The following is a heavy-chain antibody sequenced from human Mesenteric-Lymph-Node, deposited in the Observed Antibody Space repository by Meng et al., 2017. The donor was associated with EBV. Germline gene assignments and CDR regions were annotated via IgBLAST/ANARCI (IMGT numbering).Heavy chain of an antibody. CDR1: GCCNSIGGYY. J-gene: IGHJ4*02. CDR3: AIGLEVATMSY. CDR2: IYYSGST. D-gene: IGHD5-12*01. Sequence: QVQLRRAGPGVGMPPPTLSLTFSVSGCCNSIGGYYWSWIRQPPGKGLEWIGYIYYSGSTHYNPSLKSRVTISVDTSKNPFSLKLSSVTAADTAVDYCAIGLEVATMSYWGQGTLVTVSS. V-gene: IGHV4-30-4*01.